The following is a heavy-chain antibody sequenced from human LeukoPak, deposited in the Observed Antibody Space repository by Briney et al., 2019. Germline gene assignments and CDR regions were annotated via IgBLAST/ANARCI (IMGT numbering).Heavy chain of an antibody. V-gene: IGHV4-34*01. Sequence: SETLSLTCAVYCGSFSGYYWSWIRQPPGKGLEWIGEINHSGSTNYNPSLKSRVTISVDTSKNQFSLKLSSVTAADTAVYYCARDRPYCGGDCYPIYWYFDLWGRGTLVTVSS. CDR2: INHSGST. D-gene: IGHD2-21*01. J-gene: IGHJ2*01. CDR3: ARDRPYCGGDCYPIYWYFDL. CDR1: CGSFSGYY.